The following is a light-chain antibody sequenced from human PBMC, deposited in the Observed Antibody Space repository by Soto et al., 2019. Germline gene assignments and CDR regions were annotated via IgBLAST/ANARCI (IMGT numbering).Light chain of an antibody. V-gene: IGLV2-8*01. CDR1: SSDVGGYNY. CDR2: EVT. CDR3: SSHAVTNSFYFV. J-gene: IGLJ3*02. Sequence: QSALTQPPSASGSPGQSVTISCTGTSSDVGGYNYVSWYQQYPGKAPKLMIYEVTKRPSGVPDRFSGSKSGNTASLTVSGLQAEDEAEYYSSSHAVTNSFYFVFGGGTKLTVL.